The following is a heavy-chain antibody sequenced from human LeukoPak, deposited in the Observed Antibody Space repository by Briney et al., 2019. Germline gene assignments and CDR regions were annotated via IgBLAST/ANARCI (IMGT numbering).Heavy chain of an antibody. Sequence: PGGSLSLSCAASGFTISHYWMSGVCQAPGEGLEWVANINQDGSVEHYVDSVKGRFTISRDNAKNSLYLQMNTLRAEDTAVYYCTRDCCASGSHVYWARGPLVTVSS. D-gene: IGHD3-10*01. J-gene: IGHJ4*02. CDR2: INQDGSVE. CDR1: GFTISHYW. V-gene: IGHV3-7*04. CDR3: TRDCCASGSHVY.